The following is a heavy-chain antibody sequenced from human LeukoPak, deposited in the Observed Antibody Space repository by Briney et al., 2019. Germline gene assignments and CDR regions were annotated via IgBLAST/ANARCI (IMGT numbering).Heavy chain of an antibody. J-gene: IGHJ4*02. Sequence: GASVKVSCKTSGYTFTSHYVHWVRQAPGQGLEWMGIINPRSGATTYAQNIQGRVTMTKDTSTSTVYMELSSLRYDDTAVYYCAKVIAVAYPDYWGQGTLVTVSS. V-gene: IGHV1-46*01. CDR2: INPRSGAT. D-gene: IGHD6-19*01. CDR1: GYTFTSHY. CDR3: AKVIAVAYPDY.